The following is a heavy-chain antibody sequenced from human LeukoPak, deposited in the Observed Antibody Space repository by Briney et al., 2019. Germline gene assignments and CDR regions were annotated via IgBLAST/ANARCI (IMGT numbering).Heavy chain of an antibody. CDR1: GFTFSGYS. CDR2: ISSSGSYK. V-gene: IGHV3-21*01. Sequence: GGSLRLSCATCGFTFSGYSMSWVRQAPRKGLEWVSSISSSGSYKYYADSVKGRFTIARDNGKNSLYLQMNSLRAEDTAVYYCVTLTKGDYWGQGTLVSVSS. J-gene: IGHJ4*02. CDR3: VTLTKGDY.